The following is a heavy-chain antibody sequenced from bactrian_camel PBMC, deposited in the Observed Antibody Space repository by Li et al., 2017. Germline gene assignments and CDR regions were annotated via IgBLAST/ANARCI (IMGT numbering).Heavy chain of an antibody. J-gene: IGHJ6*01. CDR2: SSSGALSL. CDR1: GFSFSSYG. D-gene: IGHD1*01. CDR3: AARSVGWCPLFEHWLGKRAYTPSGYFAN. Sequence: DVQLVESGGGLVQPGGSLRLSCAASGFSFSSYGMSWVRQAPGKGLEWVSSSSSGALSLVYADSVKGRFTISRDNAKNTVYLQMNSLKVEDTAMYYCAARSVGWCPLFEHWLGKRAYTPSGYFANWGQGTQVTVS. V-gene: IGHV3S40*01.